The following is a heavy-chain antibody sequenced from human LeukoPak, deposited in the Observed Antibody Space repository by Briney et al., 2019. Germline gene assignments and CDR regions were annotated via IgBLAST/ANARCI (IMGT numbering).Heavy chain of an antibody. J-gene: IGHJ4*02. CDR2: ISDSGGNT. Sequence: PGGSLRLSCAASGFTFSSYAMSWVRQAPGQGLEWVSAISDSGGNTYYADSVKGRFTISRDNSKNTLYLQMNSLRAEDTAVYYCAKQDIRGSAWYDWGQGTLVTVSS. V-gene: IGHV3-23*01. CDR1: GFTFSSYA. CDR3: AKQDIRGSAWYD. D-gene: IGHD6-19*01.